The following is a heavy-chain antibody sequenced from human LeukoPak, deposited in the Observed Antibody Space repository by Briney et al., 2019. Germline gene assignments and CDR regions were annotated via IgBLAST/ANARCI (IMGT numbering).Heavy chain of an antibody. J-gene: IGHJ3*02. D-gene: IGHD6-6*01. CDR2: INPNSGGT. CDR3: ARELKGSSSNPPGDDAFDI. CDR1: GYTFTGYY. V-gene: IGHV1-2*02. Sequence: ASVIVSCKASGYTFTGYYMHWVRQAPGQGLEWMGWINPNSGGTNYAQKFQGRVTMTRDTSISTAYMEPSRLRSDDTAVYYCARELKGSSSNPPGDDAFDIWGQGTMVTVSS.